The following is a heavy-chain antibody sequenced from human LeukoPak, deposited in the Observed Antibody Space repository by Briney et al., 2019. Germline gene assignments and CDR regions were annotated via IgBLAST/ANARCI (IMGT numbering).Heavy chain of an antibody. CDR2: IKQDGSEK. D-gene: IGHD4-17*01. CDR3: ARVGSGDYNFYFYYMDV. V-gene: IGHV3-7*03. J-gene: IGHJ6*03. Sequence: GGSLRLSCAASGSTFSSYWMSWVRQAPGKGLEWVAKIKQDGSEKYYVDSVKGRFTISRDNAKNSLYLQMNSLRAEDTAVYYCARVGSGDYNFYFYYMDVWGKGTTVTVSS. CDR1: GSTFSSYW.